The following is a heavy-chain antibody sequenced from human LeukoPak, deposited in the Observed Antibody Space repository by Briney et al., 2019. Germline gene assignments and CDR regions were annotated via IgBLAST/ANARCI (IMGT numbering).Heavy chain of an antibody. CDR2: IYGDGNT. CDR1: GFTVSSNY. J-gene: IGHJ5*02. CDR3: ARASFYYDSRALDP. D-gene: IGHD3-22*01. V-gene: IGHV3-53*01. Sequence: PGGSLRLSXAASGFTVSSNYMNWVRQAPGKGLEWVSVIYGDGNTYYTDSVKGRFTISRDNSKNTVLLQMNSLRAEDTAVYYCARASFYYDSRALDPWGQGALVTVSS.